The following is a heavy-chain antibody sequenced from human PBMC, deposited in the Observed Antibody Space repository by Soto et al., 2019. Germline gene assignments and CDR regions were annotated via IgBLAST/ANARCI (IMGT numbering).Heavy chain of an antibody. J-gene: IGHJ4*02. CDR2: INAGNGNT. V-gene: IGHV1-3*01. CDR3: ARDHGSGWWGSVDC. CDR1: GYTFTNFA. D-gene: IGHD6-19*01. Sequence: ASVKVSCKASGYTFTNFAMHWVRQAPGQRLEWMGWINAGNGNTKSSQNLQGRVTITRDTSASTAYMELTSLRSEDTAVYYCARDHGSGWWGSVDCWGQGTLVTVSS.